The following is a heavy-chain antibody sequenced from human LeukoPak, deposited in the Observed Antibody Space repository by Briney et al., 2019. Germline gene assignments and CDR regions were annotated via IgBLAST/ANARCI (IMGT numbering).Heavy chain of an antibody. CDR1: GGPFSSYY. J-gene: IGHJ4*02. CDR3: ARGLYYYDSSALDY. D-gene: IGHD3-22*01. V-gene: IGHV4-34*01. Sequence: AETLSLTCAVSGGPFSSYYWSWIRQPPGQGLEWIGEISHSGSTNYTASLKSRVTISVDTSKNQFSLKLSSVTAADTAVYYCARGLYYYDSSALDYWGQGTLVTVSS. CDR2: ISHSGST.